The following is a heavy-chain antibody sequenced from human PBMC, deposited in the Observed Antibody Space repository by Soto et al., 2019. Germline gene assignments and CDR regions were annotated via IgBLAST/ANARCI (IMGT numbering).Heavy chain of an antibody. CDR2: FYPGDSTS. Sequence: PGESLKISCKTSGYSFIIYWVAWVRQLPGKGLEWMGTFYPGDSTSTYSPSFQGQVTISVDKSISTAYLQLSSLKALDTAMYYCARIIGYCRNNDCSWTFDIWGQGTMVTVSS. D-gene: IGHD2-15*01. CDR3: ARIIGYCRNNDCSWTFDI. J-gene: IGHJ3*02. CDR1: GYSFIIYW. V-gene: IGHV5-51*01.